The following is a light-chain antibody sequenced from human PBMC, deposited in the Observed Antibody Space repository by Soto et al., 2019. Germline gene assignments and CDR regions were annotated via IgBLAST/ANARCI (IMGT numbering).Light chain of an antibody. CDR3: SSFASGGTGV. CDR2: EVN. J-gene: IGLJ3*02. V-gene: IGLV2-14*03. CDR1: SSDVGAYNH. Sequence: QSVLTQPASVSGSPGQAITISCTGTSSDVGAYNHVSWYQQHPGKVPKVMIYEVNNRPSGVSNRFSAYKSGNTASLTISGLQAEDEATYYCSSFASGGTGVFGGGTKLTVL.